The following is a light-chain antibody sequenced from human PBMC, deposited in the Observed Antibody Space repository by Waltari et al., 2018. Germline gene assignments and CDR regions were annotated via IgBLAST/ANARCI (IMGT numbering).Light chain of an antibody. V-gene: IGLV2-14*03. CDR2: DVS. J-gene: IGLJ3*02. CDR3: SSFASSSTWV. Sequence: QSALTQPASVSGSPGQSITISCTGTSSDIGGYKHVSWYQQHPGKAPKLMIYDVSNRPSGVSIRFSGSKSGNTASLTISGLQAEDEAEYYCSSFASSSTWVFGGGTKLTVL. CDR1: SSDIGGYKH.